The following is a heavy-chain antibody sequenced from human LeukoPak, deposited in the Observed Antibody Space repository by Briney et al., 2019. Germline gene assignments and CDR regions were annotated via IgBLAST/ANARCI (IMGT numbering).Heavy chain of an antibody. CDR1: GFTFSSYW. CDR3: ARRSSGSPPYYFDY. V-gene: IGHV3-74*01. CDR2: INKDGSTI. Sequence: PGGSLRLSCAASGFTFSSYWMHWVRHAPGKRLVWVSRINKDGSTINYADSVKGRFTISRDNAKNTLYLQMNSLRAEDTAVYYCARRSSGSPPYYFDYWGQGTLVTVSS. D-gene: IGHD1-26*01. J-gene: IGHJ4*02.